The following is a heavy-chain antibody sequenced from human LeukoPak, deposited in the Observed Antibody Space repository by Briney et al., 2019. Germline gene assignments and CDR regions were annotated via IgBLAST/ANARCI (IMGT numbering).Heavy chain of an antibody. Sequence: SETLSLTCTVSGGSVSSYFWSWVRQTPDKGLQWIANMHSSGTTYYNPSLKSRVIMSVDTSKNQFSLKLSSVTAADTAVYYCARHGYGGPTGGFDPWGQGTLVTVSS. CDR2: MHSSGTT. CDR3: ARHGYGGPTGGFDP. CDR1: GGSVSSYF. D-gene: IGHD4-23*01. V-gene: IGHV4-59*04. J-gene: IGHJ5*02.